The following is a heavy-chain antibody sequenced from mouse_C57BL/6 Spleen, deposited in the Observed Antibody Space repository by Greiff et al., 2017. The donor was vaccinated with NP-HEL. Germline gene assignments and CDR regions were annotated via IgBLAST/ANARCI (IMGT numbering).Heavy chain of an antibody. J-gene: IGHJ4*01. CDR1: GFTFSDYY. D-gene: IGHD1-1*01. CDR2: ISNGGGST. CDR3: ARFITTVGYYAMDY. V-gene: IGHV5-12*01. Sequence: DVKLVESGGGLVQPGGSLKLSCAASGFTFSDYYMYWVRQTPEKRLEWVAYISNGGGSTYYPDTVKGRFTISRDNAKNTLYLQMSRLKSEDTAMYYCARFITTVGYYAMDYWGQGTSVTVSS.